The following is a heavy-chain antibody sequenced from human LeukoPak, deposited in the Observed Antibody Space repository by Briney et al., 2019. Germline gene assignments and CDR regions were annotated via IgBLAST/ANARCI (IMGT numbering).Heavy chain of an antibody. V-gene: IGHV3-7*01. J-gene: IGHJ6*03. CDR1: GFSFSSYW. Sequence: GGSLRLSCEGSGFSFSSYWMTWVRQLPGKGPEWVANIRQDESERYFADSVKGRFTISRDNAKKSVYLHMSSLRAEDTVLYYCARLSAYYYGSYFYYYMDVWGKGTTVTVSS. CDR3: ARLSAYYYGSYFYYYMDV. D-gene: IGHD3-10*01. CDR2: IRQDESER.